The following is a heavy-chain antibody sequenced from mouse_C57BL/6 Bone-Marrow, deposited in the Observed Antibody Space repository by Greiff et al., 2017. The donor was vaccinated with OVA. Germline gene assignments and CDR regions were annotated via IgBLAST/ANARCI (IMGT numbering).Heavy chain of an antibody. CDR3: AMSTMVTRAGFAY. V-gene: IGHV2-9*01. D-gene: IGHD2-2*01. Sequence: QVQLQQSGPGLVAPSQSLSITCTVSGFSLTSYGVDWVRQPPGKGLEWLGVIRGGGSTNYNSALMSRLSIIKDNSKSQVFLKMKSLKTDDTAMYYCAMSTMVTRAGFAYWGQGTPVTVSA. J-gene: IGHJ3*01. CDR2: IRGGGST. CDR1: GFSLTSYG.